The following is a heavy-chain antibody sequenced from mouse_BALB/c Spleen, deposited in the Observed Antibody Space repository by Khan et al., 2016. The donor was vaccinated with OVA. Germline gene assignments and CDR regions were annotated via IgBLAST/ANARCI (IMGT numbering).Heavy chain of an antibody. CDR3: ARDGYYYAWVY. CDR2: IICYNGGT. D-gene: IGHD2-3*01. V-gene: IGHV1S34*01. CDR1: GYSFTGYY. J-gene: IGHJ4*01. Sequence: LVKTGASVKISCKASGYSFTGYYIHWVKQSHGKSLEWIGYIICYNGGTGYNPKFKGKATFTVNTSSSPAYMQFNSLTSEDSAVLYCARDGYYYAWVYWGQGTSVTVST.